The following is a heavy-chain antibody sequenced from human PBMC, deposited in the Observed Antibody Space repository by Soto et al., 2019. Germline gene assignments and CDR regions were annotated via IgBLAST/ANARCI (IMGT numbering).Heavy chain of an antibody. CDR3: ATDLIRFGELTVGLDV. Sequence: GGSLRLSWAASGVNFSSYGMHWARQAPGKGLEWVAVIWDDGSNKYYADSVKGRFTISRDNSKNTLYLQMNSLRAEDTAVYYCATDLIRFGELTVGLDVWGQGTTVTVSS. J-gene: IGHJ6*02. CDR2: IWDDGSNK. CDR1: GVNFSSYG. D-gene: IGHD3-10*01. V-gene: IGHV3-33*01.